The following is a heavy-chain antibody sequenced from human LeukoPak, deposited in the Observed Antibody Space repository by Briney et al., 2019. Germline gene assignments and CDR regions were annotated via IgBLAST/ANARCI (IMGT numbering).Heavy chain of an antibody. CDR2: ISYDGSNK. CDR1: GFTFSSYA. D-gene: IGHD2-15*01. Sequence: GGSLRLSCAASGFTFSSYAMHWVRQAPGKGLEWVAVISYDGSNKYYADSVKGRFTISRDNSKNTLYLQMNSLRAEDTAVYYCARDFTNIRGGGYFDNWGQGTLVTVSS. J-gene: IGHJ4*02. CDR3: ARDFTNIRGGGYFDN. V-gene: IGHV3-30-3*01.